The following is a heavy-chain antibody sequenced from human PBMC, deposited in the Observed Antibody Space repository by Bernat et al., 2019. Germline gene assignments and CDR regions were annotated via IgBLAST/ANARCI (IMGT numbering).Heavy chain of an antibody. J-gene: IGHJ4*02. D-gene: IGHD3-10*01. CDR3: STVQTFGYGSRSYFTSV. V-gene: IGHV3-15*01. CDR2: IKSKGDGGTT. Sequence: EVQLVESGGGSVKPGESLRLSCAASGFTFENTWMNWVRQAPEKGLEWVGRIKSKGDGGTTDYAATVKGRFTISRDDSQNTHYLQMNSLKYDDTAVYYCSTVQTFGYGSRSYFTSVWGQGALVTVSS. CDR1: GFTFENTW.